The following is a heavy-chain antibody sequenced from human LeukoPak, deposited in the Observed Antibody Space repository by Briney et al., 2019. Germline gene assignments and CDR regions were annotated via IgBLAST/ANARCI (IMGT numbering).Heavy chain of an antibody. CDR2: IKSKTDGETT. J-gene: IGHJ4*02. D-gene: IGHD3-10*01. CDR1: GFTFTNAW. V-gene: IGHV3-15*01. Sequence: PGGSLKLSCVDSGFTFTNAWMSWVRQAPGKGLEWIGRIKSKTDGETTNYAEPVRGRFTISRDDSKSAVYLQMNSLKIEDTAVYYCTTDLGTYYHGSQRLIPIDYWGQGTLVTVSS. CDR3: TTDLGTYYHGSQRLIPIDY.